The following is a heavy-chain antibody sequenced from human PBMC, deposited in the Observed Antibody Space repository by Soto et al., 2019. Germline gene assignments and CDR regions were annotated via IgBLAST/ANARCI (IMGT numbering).Heavy chain of an antibody. D-gene: IGHD3-10*01. CDR3: VRQLHFGDFSLRY. J-gene: IGHJ4*02. Sequence: PGGSLRLSCAASGFTFHTYAMGWVRQAPGKGLEWVSSLSGSGGSTNYAGSVKGRFAVSRDNANNSLYLQMNSLRAEDAAVYYCVRQLHFGDFSLRYSGQGIRATVSS. CDR2: LSGSGGST. CDR1: GFTFHTYA. V-gene: IGHV3-23*01.